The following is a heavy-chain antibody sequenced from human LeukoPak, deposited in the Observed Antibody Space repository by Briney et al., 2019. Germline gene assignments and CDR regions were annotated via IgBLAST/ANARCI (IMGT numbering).Heavy chain of an antibody. CDR2: ISYDGSNK. J-gene: IGHJ4*02. D-gene: IGHD6-13*01. Sequence: GSPSLSCAASGFTFSSYAMHWVRPAPGKGLEWVAVISYDGSNKYYADSVKGRFTISRDNSKNTLYLQMNSLRAEDTAVYYCARPRIAAAGELDYWGQGTLVTVSS. CDR1: GFTFSSYA. V-gene: IGHV3-30-3*01. CDR3: ARPRIAAAGELDY.